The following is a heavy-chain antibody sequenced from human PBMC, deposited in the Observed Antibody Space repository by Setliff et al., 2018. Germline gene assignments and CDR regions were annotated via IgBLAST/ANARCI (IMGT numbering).Heavy chain of an antibody. CDR2: IYSSGND. J-gene: IGHJ4*02. CDR1: GGSISGHY. V-gene: IGHV4-59*11. CDR3: ARYRNYFDSSGQTQYYFDY. Sequence: PSETLSLTCTVSGGSISGHYWSWIRQPPGKGLEWIGYIYSSGNDYYNPSLQSRATISVDMSQNQFSLNLNSATAADTAVYYCARYRNYFDSSGQTQYYFDYWGQGTLVTVSS. D-gene: IGHD3-22*01.